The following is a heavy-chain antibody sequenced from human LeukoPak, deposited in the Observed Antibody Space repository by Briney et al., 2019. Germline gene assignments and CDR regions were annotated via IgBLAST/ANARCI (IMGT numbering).Heavy chain of an antibody. CDR1: GYTFTSYD. V-gene: IGHV1-8*01. Sequence: ASVKVSCKASGYTFTSYDINWVRQATGQGLERMGWMNPDSGNTGYAQKFQGRVTMTRNTSISTAYTELSSLRSEDTAVYYCARRPSKYYDILTGYYRSEFDYWGQGTLVTVSS. CDR3: ARRPSKYYDILTGYYRSEFDY. D-gene: IGHD3-9*01. J-gene: IGHJ4*02. CDR2: MNPDSGNT.